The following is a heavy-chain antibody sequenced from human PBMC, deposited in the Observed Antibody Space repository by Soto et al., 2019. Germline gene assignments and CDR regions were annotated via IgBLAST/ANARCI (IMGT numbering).Heavy chain of an antibody. J-gene: IGHJ5*02. CDR3: ARMYSSGSGWFHP. V-gene: IGHV4-31*02. CDR2: FYSSGSI. CDR1: GYFIGAGGYY. D-gene: IGHD6-19*01. Sequence: TLSLTCFVSGYFIGAGGYYWSWIRHHPGKGLEWIGSFYSSGSIIYNPSLRSRVSISGDMSTNQFSMSLTSVTAADTARYYCARMYSSGSGWFHPWGQGTLVTVSS.